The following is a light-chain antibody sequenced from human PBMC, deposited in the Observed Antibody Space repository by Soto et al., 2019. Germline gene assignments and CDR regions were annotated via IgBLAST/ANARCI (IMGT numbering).Light chain of an antibody. Sequence: ETVMTQSPATLSVSPGERATLSCRAGQSISNNLAWYQQNPGQAPRLLIYGATTRATGNPSRFSGSGSGTEFTLTISSLQSEDFAVYYCQQYNNWPLTFGGGTKVEIK. CDR3: QQYNNWPLT. CDR2: GAT. J-gene: IGKJ4*01. V-gene: IGKV3-15*01. CDR1: QSISNN.